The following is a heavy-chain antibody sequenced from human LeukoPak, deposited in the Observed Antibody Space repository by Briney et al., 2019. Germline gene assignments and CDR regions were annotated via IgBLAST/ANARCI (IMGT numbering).Heavy chain of an antibody. Sequence: PSQTLSLTCAVSGGSISSGGYSWSWIRQPPGKGLEWIGYIYHSGSTYYNPSLKCRVTISVDRSKNQFSLKLSSVTAADTAVYYCARTIFGVVTWFDPWGQGTLVTVSS. J-gene: IGHJ5*02. V-gene: IGHV4-30-2*01. D-gene: IGHD3-3*01. CDR2: IYHSGST. CDR3: ARTIFGVVTWFDP. CDR1: GGSISSGGYS.